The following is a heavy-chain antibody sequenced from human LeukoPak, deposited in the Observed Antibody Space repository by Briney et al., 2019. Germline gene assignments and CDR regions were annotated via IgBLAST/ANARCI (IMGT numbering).Heavy chain of an antibody. CDR2: ISGSGDIT. J-gene: IGHJ4*02. CDR1: GFTFSTYA. Sequence: GGSLRLSCAASGFTFSTYAMSWVRQAPGKGLEWVSAISGSGDITYLADSVKGRFTISRDNSKNTLYLQMNSLRAEDTAVYYCATDYADYDSSGYGFDYWGQGTLVTVSS. CDR3: ATDYADYDSSGYGFDY. D-gene: IGHD3-22*01. V-gene: IGHV3-23*01.